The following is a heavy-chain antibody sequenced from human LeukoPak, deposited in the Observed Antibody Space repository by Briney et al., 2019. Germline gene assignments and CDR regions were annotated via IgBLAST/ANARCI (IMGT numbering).Heavy chain of an antibody. J-gene: IGHJ4*02. Sequence: GGSLRLSCAASGITFSSYAMHWVRQAPGKGLEYVSAISSNGGSTYYANSVKGRFTISRDNSKNTLYLQMGSLRAEDMAVYYCAVGSTEEHSSGYYYGYYWGQGTLVTVSS. CDR2: ISSNGGST. CDR1: GITFSSYA. D-gene: IGHD3-22*01. V-gene: IGHV3-64*01. CDR3: AVGSTEEHSSGYYYGYY.